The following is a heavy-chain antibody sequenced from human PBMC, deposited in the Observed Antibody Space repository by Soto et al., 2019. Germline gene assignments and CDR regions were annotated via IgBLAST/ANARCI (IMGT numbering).Heavy chain of an antibody. D-gene: IGHD6-25*01. V-gene: IGHV3-30*18. CDR1: GFTFSSYG. CDR2: ISFDGNNK. Sequence: QVQLVESGGGVVQPGRSLRLSCAASGFTFSSYGMHWVRQAPGKGLEWVAVISFDGNNKYYADSVKGRFTISRDNSKNTLYLQMNRLRAEDTAVYYCAKDRRPNYYYGMDVWGQGTTVTFSS. J-gene: IGHJ6*02. CDR3: AKDRRPNYYYGMDV.